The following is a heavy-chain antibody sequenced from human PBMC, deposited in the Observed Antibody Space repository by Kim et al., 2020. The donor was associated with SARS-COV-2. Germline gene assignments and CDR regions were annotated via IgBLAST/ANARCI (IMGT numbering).Heavy chain of an antibody. D-gene: IGHD3-22*01. Sequence: DHVNGRCTIARDHAENTLYLQMNSRRAEDTAVYYCAKGEDSSGYLGDAFDIWGQGTMVTVSS. CDR3: AKGEDSSGYLGDAFDI. J-gene: IGHJ3*02. V-gene: IGHV3-23*01.